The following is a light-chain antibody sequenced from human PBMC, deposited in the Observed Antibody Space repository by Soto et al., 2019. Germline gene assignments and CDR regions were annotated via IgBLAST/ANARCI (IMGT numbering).Light chain of an antibody. Sequence: SYELTQPPSVSVSPGQTARIACAGDALRKQYAYWYQQKPGQAPVLLIYKDDERPSGIPERFSGSSSGTTVTLTIGGVEAGDEADYYCQSSDRGDTYGVFGGGTKLTVL. CDR1: ALRKQY. J-gene: IGLJ3*02. CDR3: QSSDRGDTYGV. V-gene: IGLV3-25*02. CDR2: KDD.